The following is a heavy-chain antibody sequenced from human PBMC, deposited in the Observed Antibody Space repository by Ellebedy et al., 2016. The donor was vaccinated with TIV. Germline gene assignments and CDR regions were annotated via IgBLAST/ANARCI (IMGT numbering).Heavy chain of an antibody. CDR2: IYPGDSET. CDR3: AVTRTKTAMDHFDY. D-gene: IGHD5-18*01. V-gene: IGHV5-51*01. CDR1: GYSFARYW. J-gene: IGHJ4*02. Sequence: GESLKISXKGSGYSFARYWIAWVRQMPGKGLEWMGLIYPGDSETRYSPSFQGQVTISADKSIDTAYLHWSSLRASDTAMYYCAVTRTKTAMDHFDYWGQGTLVSVSS.